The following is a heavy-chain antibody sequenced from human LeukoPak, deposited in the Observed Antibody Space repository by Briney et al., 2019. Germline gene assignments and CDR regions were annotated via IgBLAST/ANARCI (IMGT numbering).Heavy chain of an antibody. CDR1: GYTFTSYG. CDR3: ARVTYYYGSGSYYRGFDY. J-gene: IGHJ4*02. D-gene: IGHD3-10*01. CDR2: ISAYNGNT. V-gene: IGHV1-18*01. Sequence: ASVNVSCKASGYTFTSYGISWVRQAPGQGLEWMGWISAYNGNTNYAQKLQGRVTMTTDTSTSTAYMELRSLRSDDTAVYYCARVTYYYGSGSYYRGFDYWGQGTLVTVSS.